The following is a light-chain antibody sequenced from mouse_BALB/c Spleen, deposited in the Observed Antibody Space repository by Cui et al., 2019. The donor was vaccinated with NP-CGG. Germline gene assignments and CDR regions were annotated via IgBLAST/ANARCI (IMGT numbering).Light chain of an antibody. V-gene: IGLV1*01. J-gene: IGLJ1*01. CDR2: GTN. CDR3: ALWYSDHWV. CDR1: IGAVTTSNY. Sequence: QAVVTQEPALTPSPGETVTLTCRSSIGAVTTSNYANWVQEKPDHLFTGLIGGTNNRAPGVPARFSGSLIGDKAALTITGAQTEDEAIYFCALWYSDHWVFGGGTKLTVL.